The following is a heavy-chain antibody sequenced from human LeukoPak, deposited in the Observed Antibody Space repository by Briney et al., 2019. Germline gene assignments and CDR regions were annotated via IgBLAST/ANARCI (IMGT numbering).Heavy chain of an antibody. CDR1: GFTFSSYA. CDR3: ARVGSWDAFDI. J-gene: IGHJ3*02. CDR2: ITSNGGNT. Sequence: GGSLRLSCAASGFTFSSYAMHWVRQAPGKGLEYVSAITSNGGNTYYANSVKGRFTISRDNSKNTLYLQMGSLRAEDMAVYYCARVGSWDAFDIWGQGTMVTVSS. D-gene: IGHD1-26*01. V-gene: IGHV3-64*01.